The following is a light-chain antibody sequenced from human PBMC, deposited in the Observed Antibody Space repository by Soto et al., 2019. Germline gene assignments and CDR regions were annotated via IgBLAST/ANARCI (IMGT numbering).Light chain of an antibody. V-gene: IGKV3D-11*03. J-gene: IGKJ2*01. CDR1: QAISSN. Sequence: SHSPAAVSLSSGERATPSCRANQAISSNVAWYQQKPGQAPRLLIYGASNRATGIPDRFSGSGSGTDFTLTISRLEPEDFATYYCQQSYSTPYTFGQGTKVDI. CDR2: GAS. CDR3: QQSYSTPYT.